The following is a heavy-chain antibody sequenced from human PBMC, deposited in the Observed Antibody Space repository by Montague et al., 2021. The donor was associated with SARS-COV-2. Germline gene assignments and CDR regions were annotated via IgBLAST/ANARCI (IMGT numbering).Heavy chain of an antibody. Sequence: SETLSLTCTVSGGSISSPNYYWGWIRQPPGKGLEWIGIKYYSGRTYYNPSLRSRVTFSVDTSKNHFSLKLSSVTAADTALYFCASQLPFYCATKMCYGYYFDDWGQGALVTVSS. J-gene: IGHJ4*02. CDR1: GGSISSPNYY. D-gene: IGHD2-8*01. CDR2: KYYSGRT. CDR3: ASQLPFYCATKMCYGYYFDD. V-gene: IGHV4-39*02.